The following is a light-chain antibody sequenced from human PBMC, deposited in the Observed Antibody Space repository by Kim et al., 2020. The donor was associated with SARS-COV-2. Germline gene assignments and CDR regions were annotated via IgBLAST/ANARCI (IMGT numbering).Light chain of an antibody. Sequence: GQTVRFTCQGDRLRSYYASWYQQKPGQAPVLVIYGKNNRPSGIPDRFSGSSSGNTASLTITGAQAEDEADYYCNSRDSSGNHLNWVFGGGTQLTVL. J-gene: IGLJ3*02. V-gene: IGLV3-19*01. CDR1: RLRSYY. CDR3: NSRDSSGNHLNWV. CDR2: GKN.